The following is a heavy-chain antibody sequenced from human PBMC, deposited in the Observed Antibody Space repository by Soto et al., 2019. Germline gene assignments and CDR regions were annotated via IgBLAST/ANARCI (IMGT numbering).Heavy chain of an antibody. J-gene: IGHJ3*02. CDR3: ARVWGGAFDI. D-gene: IGHD3-10*01. Sequence: SETLCLTCTVSGGSISSYYWSWIRQPPGKGLEWIGSIYYSGSTYYNPSLKSRVTISVDTSKNQFSLKLSSVTAADTAVYYCARVWGGAFDIWGQGTMVTVSS. CDR1: GGSISSYY. V-gene: IGHV4-59*01. CDR2: IYYSGST.